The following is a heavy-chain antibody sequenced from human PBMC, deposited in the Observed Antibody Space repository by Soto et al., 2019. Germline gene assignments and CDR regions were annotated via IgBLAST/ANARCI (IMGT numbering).Heavy chain of an antibody. V-gene: IGHV3-23*01. CDR3: AKVGSYYKSFDHWYFDL. CDR2: ITGSGGNT. CDR1: GFTFSSYA. J-gene: IGHJ2*01. Sequence: EVQLLESGGGLVQPGGSLRLSCAASGFTFSSYAMTWVRQAPGKGLEWVSAITGSGGNTNHLDSVKGWFTISRDNSRNKLYLQMNSLRGVDTAVYYCAKVGSYYKSFDHWYFDLWGRGTLVTVSS. D-gene: IGHD3-10*01.